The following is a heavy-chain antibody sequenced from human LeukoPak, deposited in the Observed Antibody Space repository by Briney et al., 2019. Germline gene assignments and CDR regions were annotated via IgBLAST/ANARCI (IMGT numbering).Heavy chain of an antibody. V-gene: IGHV1-2*02. CDR1: GYTFTGYY. CDR2: INPNSGGT. D-gene: IGHD2-2*01. J-gene: IGHJ6*03. CDR3: ARDWGCSSTSCSVEGIYYYYMDV. Sequence: ASVKASCKDSGYTFTGYYMHWVRQAPGQGLEWMGWINPNSGGTNYAQKFQGRVTMTRDTSISTAYMELRSLRSDDTAVYYCARDWGCSSTSCSVEGIYYYYMDVWGKGTTVTVSS.